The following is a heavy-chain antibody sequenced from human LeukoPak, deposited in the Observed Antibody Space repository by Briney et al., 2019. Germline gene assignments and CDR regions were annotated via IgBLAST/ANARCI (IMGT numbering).Heavy chain of an antibody. CDR1: GGSISSYY. D-gene: IGHD2-2*01. CDR3: ARDRVPAAPSDYYYYYGMDV. Sequence: PSETLSLNCTVSGGSISSYYWSWIRQPAGKGLEWIGRIYTSGATNYNTSLKSRATMSVDTSKNQFSLKLSSVTAADTAVYYCARDRVPAAPSDYYYYYGMDVWGQGTTVTVSS. J-gene: IGHJ6*02. CDR2: IYTSGAT. V-gene: IGHV4-4*07.